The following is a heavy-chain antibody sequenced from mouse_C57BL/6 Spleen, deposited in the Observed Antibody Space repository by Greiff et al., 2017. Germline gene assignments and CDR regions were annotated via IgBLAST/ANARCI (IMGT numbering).Heavy chain of an antibody. D-gene: IGHD3-2*02. J-gene: IGHJ2*01. CDR1: GYTFTDYY. V-gene: IGHV1-19*01. CDR2: INPYNGGT. CDR3: ARKLLDSSGYFFDY. Sequence: EVKLQESGPVLVKPGASVKMSCKASGYTFTDYYMNWVKQSHGKSLEWIGVINPYNGGTSYNQKFKGKATLTVDKSSSTAYMELNSLTSEDSAVYYCARKLLDSSGYFFDYWGQGTTLTVSS.